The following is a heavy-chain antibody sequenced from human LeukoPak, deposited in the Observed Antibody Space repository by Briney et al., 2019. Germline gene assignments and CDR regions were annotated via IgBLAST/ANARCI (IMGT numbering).Heavy chain of an antibody. CDR2: VASSSSI. D-gene: IGHD3-3*01. Sequence: GGSLRLSCAASGFTFSSYEMNWVRQAPGKGLEWVSYVASSSSISYADSVKGRFTISRDNAKNSLYLQMNSLRAEDTAIYYCAGQGVGRAFDIWGQGTVVTVSS. V-gene: IGHV3-48*03. J-gene: IGHJ3*02. CDR1: GFTFSSYE. CDR3: AGQGVGRAFDI.